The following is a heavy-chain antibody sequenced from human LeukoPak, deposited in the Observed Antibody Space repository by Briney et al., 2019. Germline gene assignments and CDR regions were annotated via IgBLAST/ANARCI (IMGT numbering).Heavy chain of an antibody. CDR3: ARDRAIGSYDL. CDR1: GSMISNYG. Sequence: PGRSLRLSCAASGSMISNYGMHWVRQAPGKGLDLVALMWHDGIRKNYADSVRGRFTISRDTSKNTLYLQMDSLSAEDTAVYYCARDRAIGSYDLWGQGTLVTVSS. V-gene: IGHV3-33*01. D-gene: IGHD1-26*01. CDR2: MWHDGIRK. J-gene: IGHJ5*02.